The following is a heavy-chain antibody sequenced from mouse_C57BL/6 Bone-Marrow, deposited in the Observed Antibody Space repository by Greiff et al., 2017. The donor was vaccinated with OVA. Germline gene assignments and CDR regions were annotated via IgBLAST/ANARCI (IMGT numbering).Heavy chain of an antibody. J-gene: IGHJ4*01. CDR2: INPSSGYT. CDR3: ARGYGNAMDD. CDR1: GYTFTSYS. Sequence: QVQLKESGAELVRPGASVKMSCKASGYTFTSYSMHWVKQRPGQGLEWIGYINPSSGYTKYNEKFKDKATVTADKSSSTAYMQLSSLTSGDSAVYYCARGYGNAMDDWGQGTSVTVSS. V-gene: IGHV1-4*01. D-gene: IGHD1-1*02.